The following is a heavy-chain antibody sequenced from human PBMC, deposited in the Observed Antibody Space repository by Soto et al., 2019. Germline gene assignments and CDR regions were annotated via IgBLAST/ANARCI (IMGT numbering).Heavy chain of an antibody. CDR1: GGSMSGYY. J-gene: IGHJ4*02. CDR2: VYYTGST. CDR3: ASSIAVPRGHSDQ. Sequence: QVQLQESGPGLVKPSETLSLTCRVSGGSMSGYYWCWVRLAPGKGLEWIGYVYYTGSTHYNPSLQSRVSISVDTSNKHLSLSLSGATAADTAVSCCASSIAVPRGHSDQWGQGIRATISS. V-gene: IGHV4-59*01. D-gene: IGHD6-19*01.